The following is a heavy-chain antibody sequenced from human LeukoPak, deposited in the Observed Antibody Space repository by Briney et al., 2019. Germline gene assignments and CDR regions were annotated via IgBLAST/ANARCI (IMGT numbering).Heavy chain of an antibody. CDR2: INHRGST. J-gene: IGHJ4*02. CDR1: GGSFSGYY. D-gene: IGHD2-2*01. V-gene: IGHV4-34*01. CDR3: ARGGCSSTSCYGAPNY. Sequence: PSETLSLTCAVYGGSFSGYYWSWIRQPPGKGLEWIGEINHRGSTNYNPSLKSRVTISVDTSKNQFSLKLSSVTAADTAVYYCARGGCSSTSCYGAPNYWGQGTLVTVSS.